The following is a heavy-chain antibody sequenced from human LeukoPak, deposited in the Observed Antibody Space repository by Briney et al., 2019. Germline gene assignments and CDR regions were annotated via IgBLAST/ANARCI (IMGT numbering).Heavy chain of an antibody. CDR3: ARRAGAYSHPYDY. D-gene: IGHD4/OR15-4a*01. V-gene: IGHV3-33*01. J-gene: IGHJ4*02. CDR1: GFNFTNTW. CDR2: IRYDGSNK. Sequence: GGSLRLSCAASGFNFTNTWMSWVRQAPGKGLEWVAFIRYDGSNKYYVDSVKGRFTISRDNSKNTLYLQMNSLRAEDTAVYYCARRAGAYSHPYDYWGQGTLVTVSS.